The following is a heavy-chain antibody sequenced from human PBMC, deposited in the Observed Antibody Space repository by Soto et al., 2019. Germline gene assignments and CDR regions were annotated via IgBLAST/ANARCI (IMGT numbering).Heavy chain of an antibody. V-gene: IGHV1-46*01. CDR3: ARVYCSGGSCYGIDY. D-gene: IGHD2-15*01. J-gene: IGHJ4*02. CDR1: GDTFTSYY. Sequence: QVQLVQSGAEVKKPGASVKISCKASGDTFTSYYMHWVRQAPGQGLEWMGIINPSGGTSYAQKFPGRGTMPRDTSTSKVDMGLSSLRSEDTAVYYCARVYCSGGSCYGIDYWGQGTLVTVSS. CDR2: INPSGGT.